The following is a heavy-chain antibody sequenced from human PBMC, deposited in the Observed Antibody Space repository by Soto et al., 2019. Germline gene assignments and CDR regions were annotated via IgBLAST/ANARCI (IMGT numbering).Heavy chain of an antibody. CDR1: GFTFSSYA. V-gene: IGHV3-23*01. CDR2: ISSSGAST. CDR3: AKEWSDARTREKCGLVNY. Sequence: EVQLLESGGDLAQPGGSLRLSCAASGFTFSSYAMTWVRQAPGKGLEWVSTISSSGASTYYADSVEGRFTISRDNSKNTLYLQMNSRRAEDTAVYYCAKEWSDARTREKCGLVNYWGQGTLVTVSS. J-gene: IGHJ4*02. D-gene: IGHD2-8*01.